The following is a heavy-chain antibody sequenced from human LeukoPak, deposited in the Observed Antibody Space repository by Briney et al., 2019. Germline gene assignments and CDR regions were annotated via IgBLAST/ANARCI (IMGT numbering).Heavy chain of an antibody. CDR1: GFTFSSYA. J-gene: IGHJ4*02. CDR2: ISYDGSNK. D-gene: IGHD5-18*01. V-gene: IGHV3-30*04. Sequence: GGSLRLSCAASGFTFSSYAMHWVRQAPGKGLEWVAVISYDGSNKYYADSVKGRFTISRDNSKNTLYLQMNSLRAEDTAVYYCARDWYSYGIRVPFDYWGQGTLVTVSS. CDR3: ARDWYSYGIRVPFDY.